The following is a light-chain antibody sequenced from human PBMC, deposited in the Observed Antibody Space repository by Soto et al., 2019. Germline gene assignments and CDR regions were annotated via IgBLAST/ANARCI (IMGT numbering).Light chain of an antibody. J-gene: IGLJ2*01. CDR2: QDS. V-gene: IGLV3-1*01. CDR1: KLGDKY. CDR3: QAWDTSTVV. Sequence: SYELTQPPSVSTSPGQTANISCSGDKLGDKYVCWYQQKPGQSPVLVIHQDSIRPSGISERFSGSNSGNTATLTINGTQTMDEADYYCQAWDTSTVVFGGGTKVTVL.